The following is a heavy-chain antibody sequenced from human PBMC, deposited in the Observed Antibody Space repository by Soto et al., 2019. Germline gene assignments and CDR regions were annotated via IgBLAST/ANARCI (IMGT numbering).Heavy chain of an antibody. J-gene: IGHJ4*02. Sequence: SETLPLTGTVSGGSISSGCYYWSWIRQHPGKGLEWIGYIYYSGSTYYNPSPKSRVTISVDTSKNQFSLKLSSVTAADTAVYYCARGRITNLYFDYLGQGTLLAVCS. CDR3: ARGRITNLYFDY. CDR2: IYYSGST. CDR1: GGSISSGCYY. D-gene: IGHD3-16*01. V-gene: IGHV4-31*03.